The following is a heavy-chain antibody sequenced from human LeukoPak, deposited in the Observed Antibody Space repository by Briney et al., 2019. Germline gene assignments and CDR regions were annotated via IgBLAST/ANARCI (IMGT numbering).Heavy chain of an antibody. V-gene: IGHV3-30*02. D-gene: IGHD3-3*01. CDR1: GFTFSSYG. CDR2: IRYDGSNK. Sequence: GGSLRLSCAASGFTFSSYGMHWVRQAPGKGLEWVAFIRYDGSNKYYADSVKGRFTISRDNSKNTLYLQMNSLRAEDTAVYYCAKDVGVYYDFWSGSSDYWGQGTLVSVSS. J-gene: IGHJ4*02. CDR3: AKDVGVYYDFWSGSSDY.